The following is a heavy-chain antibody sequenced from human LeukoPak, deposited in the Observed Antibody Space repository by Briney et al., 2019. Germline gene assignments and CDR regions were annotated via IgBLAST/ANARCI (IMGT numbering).Heavy chain of an antibody. V-gene: IGHV1-24*01. CDR2: FDPEDGET. D-gene: IGHD4-17*01. Sequence: ASVKVSCKVPGYTLTELSMHWVRQAPGKGLEWMGGFDPEDGETIYAQKFQGRVTMTEDTSTDTAYMELSSLRSEDTAVYYCATAVLDYGDPLFDYWGQGTLVTVSS. CDR3: ATAVLDYGDPLFDY. CDR1: GYTLTELS. J-gene: IGHJ4*02.